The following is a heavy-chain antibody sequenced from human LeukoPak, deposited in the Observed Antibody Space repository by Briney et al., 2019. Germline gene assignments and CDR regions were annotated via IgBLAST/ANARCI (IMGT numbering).Heavy chain of an antibody. J-gene: IGHJ4*02. CDR2: IFPGDSDT. Sequence: GESLKIPCKGSGYSFTSYWIGWVRQMPGKGLEWMGIIFPGDSDTRYSPSFQGQVTISSDKSISTAYLQWSSLKASDTAMYYCARQIDGYNSGFDYWGQGTLVTVSS. D-gene: IGHD5-24*01. V-gene: IGHV5-51*01. CDR3: ARQIDGYNSGFDY. CDR1: GYSFTSYW.